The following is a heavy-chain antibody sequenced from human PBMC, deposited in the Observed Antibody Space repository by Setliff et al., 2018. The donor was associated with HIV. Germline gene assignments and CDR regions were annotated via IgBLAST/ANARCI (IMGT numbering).Heavy chain of an antibody. CDR2: IYYSGST. CDR1: GGSISSYY. Sequence: SETLSLTCTVSGGSISSYYWSWIRQPPGKRLEWIGYIYYSGSTNYNPSLKSRVTISVDTSKNQFSLKLSSVTAADTAVYYCARDSPGPQYYYYGRDVWGQGTTVTVSS. CDR3: ARDSPGPQYYYYGRDV. J-gene: IGHJ6*02. V-gene: IGHV4-59*01.